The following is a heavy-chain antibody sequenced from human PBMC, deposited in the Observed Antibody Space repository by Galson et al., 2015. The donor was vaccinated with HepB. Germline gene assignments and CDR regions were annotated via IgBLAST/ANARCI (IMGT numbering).Heavy chain of an antibody. CDR1: GGTFSSYA. CDR2: IIPIFGTA. J-gene: IGHJ4*02. D-gene: IGHD6-19*01. CDR3: ARDGAVAGGVLDY. V-gene: IGHV1-69*06. Sequence: SVKVSCKASGGTFSSYAISWVRQAPGQGLEWMGGIIPIFGTANYAQKFQGRVTITADKSTSTAYMELSSLRSEDTAVYYCARDGAVAGGVLDYWGQGTLVTVSS.